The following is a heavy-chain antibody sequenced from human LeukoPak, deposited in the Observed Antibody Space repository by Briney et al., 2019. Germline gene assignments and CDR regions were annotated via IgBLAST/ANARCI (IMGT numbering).Heavy chain of an antibody. CDR2: IHHDGSNK. V-gene: IGHV3-30*02. CDR3: AKNFPLRANRGYFDY. D-gene: IGHD1-14*01. J-gene: IGHJ4*02. CDR1: GFTFSSYG. Sequence: GGSLRLSCAASGFTFSSYGMHWVRQAPGKGLDWVAFIHHDGSNKYYADSVKGRFTISRDNSKNTLYLQMNSLRAEDTAVYYCAKNFPLRANRGYFDYWGQGTLVTVSS.